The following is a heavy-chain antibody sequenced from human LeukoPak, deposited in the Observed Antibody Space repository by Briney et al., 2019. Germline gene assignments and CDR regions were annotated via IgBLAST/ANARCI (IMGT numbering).Heavy chain of an antibody. CDR2: ISYDGSNK. V-gene: IGHV3-30*18. D-gene: IGHD1-20*01. J-gene: IGHJ4*02. Sequence: GGSLRLSCAVSKFTFSSYGVHWVRQAPGKGLEWVAVISYDGSNKYYADSVRGRFTISRDNSKNTLYLHMNSLRPEDTAVYYCAKSRHPYNWNDGAFFDYWGQGTLVTVSS. CDR1: KFTFSSYG. CDR3: AKSRHPYNWNDGAFFDY.